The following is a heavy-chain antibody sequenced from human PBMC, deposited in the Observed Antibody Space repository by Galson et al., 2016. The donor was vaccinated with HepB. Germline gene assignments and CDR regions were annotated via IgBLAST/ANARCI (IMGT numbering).Heavy chain of an antibody. D-gene: IGHD4-11*01. V-gene: IGHV4-39*01. CDR2: VSYSGTT. CDR3: ARIFPYTNYVGSFDY. J-gene: IGHJ4*02. CDR1: GGSISTSSHY. Sequence: LSLTCTVSGGSISTSSHYGGWIRQPPGKGLEWIVSVSYSGTTYYNPSLKSRVTTSVDTSKNQFSLKLRSVTAADTAVYYCARIFPYTNYVGSFDYWGQGALATVSS.